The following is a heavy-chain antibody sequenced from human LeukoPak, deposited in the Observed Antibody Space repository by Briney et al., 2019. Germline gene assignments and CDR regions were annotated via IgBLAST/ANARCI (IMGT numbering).Heavy chain of an antibody. CDR1: GGTFSSYA. J-gene: IGHJ6*02. D-gene: IGHD2-15*01. Sequence: GASVKVSCKASGGTFSSYAISWVRQAPGQGREWMGGIIPIFGTANYAQKFQGRVTITADESTSTAYMELSSLRSEDTAVYYCAVPTRLHYYYGMDVWGQGTTVTVSS. CDR3: AVPTRLHYYYGMDV. CDR2: IIPIFGTA. V-gene: IGHV1-69*13.